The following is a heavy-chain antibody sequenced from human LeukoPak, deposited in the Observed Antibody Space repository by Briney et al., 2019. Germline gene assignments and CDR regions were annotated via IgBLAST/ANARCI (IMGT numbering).Heavy chain of an antibody. CDR1: GYTFTSYY. D-gene: IGHD1-26*01. J-gene: IGHJ5*02. CDR3: AREWEPTLPKNWFDP. Sequence: ASVKVSCKASGYTFTSYYMHWVRQAPGQGLEWMGIINPSGGSTSYAQKFQGRVTMTRDMSTSTVYMELSSLRSEDTAVYYCAREWEPTLPKNWFDPWGQGTLVTVSS. V-gene: IGHV1-46*01. CDR2: INPSGGST.